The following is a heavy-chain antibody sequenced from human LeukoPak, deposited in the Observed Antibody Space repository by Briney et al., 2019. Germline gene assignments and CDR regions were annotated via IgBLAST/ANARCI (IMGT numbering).Heavy chain of an antibody. J-gene: IGHJ5*02. CDR1: GFTVSSNY. V-gene: IGHV3-21*01. CDR2: ISSSSSYK. D-gene: IGHD5-12*01. CDR3: ARDIVATIPPNWFDP. Sequence: GGSLRLSCAASGFTVSSNYMSWVRQAPGKGLEWVSSISSSSSYKYYADSVKGRFTISRDNAKNSLYLQMNSLRAEDTAVYYCARDIVATIPPNWFDPWGQGTLVTVSS.